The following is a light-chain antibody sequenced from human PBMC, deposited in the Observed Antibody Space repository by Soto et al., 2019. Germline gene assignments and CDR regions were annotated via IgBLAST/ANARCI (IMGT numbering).Light chain of an antibody. CDR2: RNN. J-gene: IGLJ1*01. CDR1: SSNIGTNY. Sequence: QSVLTQPPSASGTPGQRVTISCSGSSSNIGTNYVYWYQQLPGTAPKLLIYRNNQRPSGVPDRFSGSKSGTSASLAISGLRSEDEGDYYCATWDDSLGGYVFGTGTKVTVL. V-gene: IGLV1-47*01. CDR3: ATWDDSLGGYV.